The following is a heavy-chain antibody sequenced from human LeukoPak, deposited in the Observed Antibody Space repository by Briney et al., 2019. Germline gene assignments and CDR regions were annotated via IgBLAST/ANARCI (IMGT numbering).Heavy chain of an antibody. V-gene: IGHV3-21*01. CDR1: GFTFSNYN. CDR2: ISSSNNYI. Sequence: GGSLKLSCAASGFTFSNYNMSWVRQAPGKGLEWVSSISSSNNYIYYADSVKGRFTISRDNAKNSPYLQMNSLRAEDTAVYYCARRSPNYYFDYWGQGTPVTVSS. CDR3: ARRSPNYYFDY. J-gene: IGHJ4*02.